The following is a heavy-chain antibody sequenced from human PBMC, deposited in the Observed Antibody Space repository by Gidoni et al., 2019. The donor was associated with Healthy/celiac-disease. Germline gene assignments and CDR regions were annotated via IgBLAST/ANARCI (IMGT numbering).Heavy chain of an antibody. CDR1: GFTFSSYA. CDR3: AKERLSRAAAQLLYGMDV. J-gene: IGHJ6*02. D-gene: IGHD6-13*01. Sequence: EVQLLESGGGLVQPGGSLRLSCAASGFTFSSYAMSWVRQAPGKGLEWVSAISGSGGSTYYADSVKGRFTISRDNSKNTLYLQMNSLRAEDTAVYYCAKERLSRAAAQLLYGMDVWGQGTTVTVSS. V-gene: IGHV3-23*01. CDR2: ISGSGGST.